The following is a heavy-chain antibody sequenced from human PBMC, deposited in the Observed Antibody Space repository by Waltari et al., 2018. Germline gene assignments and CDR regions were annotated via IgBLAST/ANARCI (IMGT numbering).Heavy chain of an antibody. D-gene: IGHD6-13*01. Sequence: EVQLVQSGAEVKKPGESLKISCKGSGYSFTSYWIGWVLQLPGKGLEWMGIIYPGDSDTRYSPSFQGQVTISADKSISTAYLQWSSLKASDTAMYYCARRYSSSWVMGTFDYWGQGTLVTVSS. CDR3: ARRYSSSWVMGTFDY. CDR1: GYSFTSYW. CDR2: IYPGDSDT. J-gene: IGHJ4*02. V-gene: IGHV5-51*01.